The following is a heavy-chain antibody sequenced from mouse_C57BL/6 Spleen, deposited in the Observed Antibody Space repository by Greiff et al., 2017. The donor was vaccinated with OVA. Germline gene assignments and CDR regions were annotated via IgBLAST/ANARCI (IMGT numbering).Heavy chain of an antibody. D-gene: IGHD6-1*01. Sequence: EVQLVESGGDLVKPGGSLKLPCAAPGITFSSYGMSMVRPTPDKRLEWVATISSGGSYTYYPDSVKGRFTISRDNAKNTLYLQMSSLKSEDTAMYYCARHQPYWFAYWGHGTLVTVSA. CDR3: ARHQPYWFAY. V-gene: IGHV5-6*01. CDR1: GITFSSYG. CDR2: ISSGGSYT. J-gene: IGHJ3*01.